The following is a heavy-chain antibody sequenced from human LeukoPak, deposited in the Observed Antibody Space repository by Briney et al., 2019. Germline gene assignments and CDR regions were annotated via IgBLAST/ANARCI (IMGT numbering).Heavy chain of an antibody. CDR2: INQDGSEK. CDR1: RFTFSSSW. V-gene: IGHV3-7*01. Sequence: GGSLRLSCAASRFTFSSSWMSWVRQAPGKGLEWVANINQDGSEKYYVDSVKGRLTISRDNAKNSLYLQMNSLRAEDTAVYYCARGQAWGQGTLVTVSS. J-gene: IGHJ5*02. CDR3: ARGQA.